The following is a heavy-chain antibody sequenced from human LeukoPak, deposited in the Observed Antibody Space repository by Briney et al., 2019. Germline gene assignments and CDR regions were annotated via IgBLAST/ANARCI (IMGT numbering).Heavy chain of an antibody. Sequence: SETLSLTCTVSGGSISSSSYYWSWIGQPPGKGLEWIGEINRSGSTNYNPSLKSRVTISVHTSKNQFSLKLSSVTAADTAVYYCARHLLWFGDRKFDYWGQGTLVTVSS. J-gene: IGHJ4*02. CDR1: GGSISSSSYY. D-gene: IGHD3-10*01. CDR2: INRSGST. V-gene: IGHV4-39*01. CDR3: ARHLLWFGDRKFDY.